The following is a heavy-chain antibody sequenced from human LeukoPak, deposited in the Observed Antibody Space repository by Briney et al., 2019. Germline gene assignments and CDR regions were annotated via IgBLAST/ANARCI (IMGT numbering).Heavy chain of an antibody. CDR3: ARDRHSGSYYGYFDY. J-gene: IGHJ4*02. V-gene: IGHV3-30-3*01. Sequence: PGRSLSLSCAASGFTFSSYAMHWVRQAPGKGLEWVATISDDGSNKYYTDSVKGRFTISRDSSKNTLYLQMNSLRAEDTAVYYCARDRHSGSYYGYFDYWGQGTLVTVSS. CDR1: GFTFSSYA. D-gene: IGHD1-26*01. CDR2: ISDDGSNK.